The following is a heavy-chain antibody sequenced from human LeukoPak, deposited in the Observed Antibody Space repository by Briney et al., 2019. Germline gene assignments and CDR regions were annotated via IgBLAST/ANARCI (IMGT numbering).Heavy chain of an antibody. Sequence: SETLSLTCTVSGGSISSSSYYWGWIRQPPGKGLEWIGSIYYSGSTYYNPSLKSRVTISVDTSKNQFSLKLSSVTAADTAVYYCARGTSGPMYYYYYYGMDVWGQGTTVTVSS. CDR3: ARGTSGPMYYYYYYGMDV. CDR1: GGSISSSSYY. D-gene: IGHD2-2*01. CDR2: IYYSGST. V-gene: IGHV4-39*07. J-gene: IGHJ6*02.